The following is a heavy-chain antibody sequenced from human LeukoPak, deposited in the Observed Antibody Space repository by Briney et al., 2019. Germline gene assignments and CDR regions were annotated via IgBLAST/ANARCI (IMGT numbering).Heavy chain of an antibody. CDR3: ARVAQSYYDQYYFDY. V-gene: IGHV1-46*01. J-gene: IGHJ4*02. Sequence: GASVKVSCKASGYTFTSYYMHWVRQAPGQGLEWMGIINPSGGSTSYAQKFQGRVTMTRDMSTSTVYMELSSLRSEDTAVYYCARVAQSYYDQYYFDYWGQGTLVTVSS. D-gene: IGHD1-26*01. CDR2: INPSGGST. CDR1: GYTFTSYY.